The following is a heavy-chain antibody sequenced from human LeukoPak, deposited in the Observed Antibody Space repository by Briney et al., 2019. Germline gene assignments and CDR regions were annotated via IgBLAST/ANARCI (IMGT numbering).Heavy chain of an antibody. J-gene: IGHJ5*02. CDR2: ISAYNGNT. Sequence: ASVTVSCKASGYTFTSYGISWVRQAPGQGVEGMGWISAYNGNTNYAQKLQGRVTMTTDTSTSTAYMELRSLRSDDTAVYYCARGGSGSYYDVWFDPWGQGTLVTVSS. CDR3: ARGGSGSYYDVWFDP. V-gene: IGHV1-18*01. D-gene: IGHD3-10*01. CDR1: GYTFTSYG.